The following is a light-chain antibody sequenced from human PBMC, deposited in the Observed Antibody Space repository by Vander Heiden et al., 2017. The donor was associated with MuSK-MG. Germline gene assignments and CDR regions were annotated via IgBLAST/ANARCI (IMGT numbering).Light chain of an antibody. CDR2: EGT. J-gene: IGLJ2*01. Sequence: QSALTQPASVSGSPGPSITISCTGTSSDVGSYNLVSWYQQHTGKAPKLMIYEGTKRTAGVSNRFSGSKSGNTASLKISGLQDEDEADYYCCTYAGSSTVVFGGGTKVTVL. CDR3: CTYAGSSTVV. V-gene: IGLV2-23*01. CDR1: SSDVGSYNL.